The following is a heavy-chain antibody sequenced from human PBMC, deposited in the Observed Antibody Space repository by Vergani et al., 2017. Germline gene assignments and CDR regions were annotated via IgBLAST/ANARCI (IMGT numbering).Heavy chain of an antibody. D-gene: IGHD3-9*01. CDR1: GASISSYF. J-gene: IGHJ6*02. CDR2: IYTSEST. CDR3: ARVMYRDEASTGYRLEGMDI. V-gene: IGHV4-4*07. Sequence: VQLQESGPGLLKPSETLSLTCSVSGASISSYFWSWIRQPAGKGLEWIGRIYTSESTNYNPSLNSRVTMSVDTSKNQFSLKLRSVTAADTAVYFCARVMYRDEASTGYRLEGMDIWGQGTTVTISS.